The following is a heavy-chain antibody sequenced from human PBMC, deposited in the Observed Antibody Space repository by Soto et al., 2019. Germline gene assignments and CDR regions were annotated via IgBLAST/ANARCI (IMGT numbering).Heavy chain of an antibody. CDR3: AREVVTTQWYFDN. V-gene: IGHV3-30-3*01. Sequence: GGSLRLSCATSGFTFSSHSMHWFRQAPGKGLEWVAVTSSNEGTKFYADSVKGRFTISRDNSKNTLFLHMNSLRLEDTGIYYCAREVVTTQWYFDNWGQGILVTVSS. CDR1: GFTFSSHS. J-gene: IGHJ4*02. CDR2: TSSNEGTK. D-gene: IGHD1-1*01.